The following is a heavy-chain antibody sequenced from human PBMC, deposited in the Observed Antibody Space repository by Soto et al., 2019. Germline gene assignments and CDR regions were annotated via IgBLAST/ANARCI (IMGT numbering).Heavy chain of an antibody. Sequence: ASVKVSCKASGYTFTSYGISWVRQAPGQGLEWMGWISAYNGNTNYAQKLQGRVTMTTDTSTSTAYMELSSLRSEDTAVYYCARDYYYDSSGYYHSLYYYGMDVWGQGTTVTVSS. CDR2: ISAYNGNT. CDR1: GYTFTSYG. CDR3: ARDYYYDSSGYYHSLYYYGMDV. J-gene: IGHJ6*02. V-gene: IGHV1-18*01. D-gene: IGHD3-22*01.